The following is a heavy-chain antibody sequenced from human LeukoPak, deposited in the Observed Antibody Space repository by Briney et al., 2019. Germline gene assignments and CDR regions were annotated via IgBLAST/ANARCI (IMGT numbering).Heavy chain of an antibody. CDR2: IYHSGST. CDR3: ARLWFGELLRPDY. V-gene: IGHV4-38-2*01. Sequence: SETLSLTCAVSGYSISSGYYWGWIRLPPGKGLEWIGSIYHSGSTYYNPSLKSRVTISVDTSKNQFSLKLSSVTAADTAVCYCARLWFGELLRPDYWGQGTLVTVSS. J-gene: IGHJ4*02. D-gene: IGHD3-10*01. CDR1: GYSISSGYY.